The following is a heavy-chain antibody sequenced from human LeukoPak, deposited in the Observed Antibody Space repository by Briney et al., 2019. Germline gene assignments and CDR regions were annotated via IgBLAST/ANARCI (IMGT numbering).Heavy chain of an antibody. J-gene: IGHJ4*02. CDR2: IKQDGSEK. V-gene: IGHV3-7*05. CDR3: ARVVGGLTSGWSDY. D-gene: IGHD6-19*01. Sequence: GGSLRLSCAASGFTFTSYWMSWVRQAPGKGLEWVANIKQDGSEKNYVDSVKGRFTISRDNAKNSLYLQMNSLRAEDTAVYYCARVVGGLTSGWSDYWAQGTLVTVSS. CDR1: GFTFTSYW.